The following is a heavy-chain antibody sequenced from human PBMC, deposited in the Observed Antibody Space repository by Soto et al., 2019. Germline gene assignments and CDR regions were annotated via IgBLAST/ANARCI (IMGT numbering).Heavy chain of an antibody. Sequence: ESGGGLVQPGGSLRLSCAGSGFTLSDHFMDWVRQAPGKGLEWVGRTRNKANSYTTEYAASVKGRFTISRDDSTNSLYLQMNSLKTEDTAVYHCAGGAAGRAPFQHWGQGTLVSVSS. D-gene: IGHD6-13*01. V-gene: IGHV3-72*01. CDR2: TRNKANSYTT. J-gene: IGHJ1*01. CDR1: GFTLSDHF. CDR3: AGGAAGRAPFQH.